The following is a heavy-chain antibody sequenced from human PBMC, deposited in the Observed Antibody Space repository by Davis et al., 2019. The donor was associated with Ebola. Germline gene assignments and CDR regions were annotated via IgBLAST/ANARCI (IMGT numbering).Heavy chain of an antibody. CDR1: GYTFTSYG. Sequence: ASVKVSCKASGYTFTSYGISWVRQAPGQGLEWMGWISAYNGNTNYAQKLQGRVTMTTDTSTSTAYMELRSLRSDDTAVYYCARDVRKYYYYYYMDVWGKGTTVTVSS. J-gene: IGHJ6*03. V-gene: IGHV1-18*04. CDR2: ISAYNGNT. CDR3: ARDVRKYYYYYYMDV.